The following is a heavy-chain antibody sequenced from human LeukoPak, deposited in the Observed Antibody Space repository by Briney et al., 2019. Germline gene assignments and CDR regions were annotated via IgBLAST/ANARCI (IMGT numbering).Heavy chain of an antibody. V-gene: IGHV4-38-2*02. Sequence: PSETQSLTCTVSGYSISSGYYWAWLRPPPGKGLEWIGSIYHSASTYYNPSLKSRVTISEDTSKNPFSLKLSSAPAADTAVYYCARLLLRDYEGRGGYFDYWGQGTLVTVSS. J-gene: IGHJ4*02. CDR3: ARLLLRDYEGRGGYFDY. CDR1: GYSISSGYY. CDR2: IYHSAST. D-gene: IGHD4-17*01.